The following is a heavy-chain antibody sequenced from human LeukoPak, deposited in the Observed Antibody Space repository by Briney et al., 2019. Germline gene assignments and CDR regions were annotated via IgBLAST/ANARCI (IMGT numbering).Heavy chain of an antibody. CDR2: INHSGST. CDR1: GGSFSGYY. D-gene: IGHD3-9*01. Sequence: SETLSLTCAVYGGSFSGYYWSWICQPPGKGLEWIGEINHSGSTNYNPSLKSRVTISVDTSKNRFSLKLSSVTAADTAVYYCASRVRYFDWLSQYFQHWGQGTLVTVSS. CDR3: ASRVRYFDWLSQYFQH. J-gene: IGHJ1*01. V-gene: IGHV4-34*01.